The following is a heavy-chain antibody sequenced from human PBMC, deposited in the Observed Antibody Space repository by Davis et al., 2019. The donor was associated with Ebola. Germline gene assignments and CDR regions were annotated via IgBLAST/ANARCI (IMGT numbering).Heavy chain of an antibody. J-gene: IGHJ5*02. CDR2: INAGNGNT. CDR3: AREDLLWGFGEYNWFDP. CDR1: GYTFTSYA. D-gene: IGHD3-10*01. Sequence: ASVKVSCKASGYTFTSYAMHWVRQAPGQRLEWMGWINAGNGNTKYSQKFQGRVTITRDTSASTAYMELSSLRSEDTAVYYCAREDLLWGFGEYNWFDPWGQGTLVTVSS. V-gene: IGHV1-3*01.